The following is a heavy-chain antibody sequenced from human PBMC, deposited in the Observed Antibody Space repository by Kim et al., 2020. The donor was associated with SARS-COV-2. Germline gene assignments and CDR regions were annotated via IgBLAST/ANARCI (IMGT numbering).Heavy chain of an antibody. Sequence: GGSLRLSCAASGFALSSYNMDWVRQAPGRGLEWVSYIYRDSSITYYADSVRGRFTISRDNAKNSLYLQMDSLRDDDTAVYYCARDGNIAGNLEYWGQGTL. CDR1: GFALSSYN. D-gene: IGHD2-15*01. CDR3: ARDGNIAGNLEY. V-gene: IGHV3-48*02. J-gene: IGHJ4*02. CDR2: IYRDSSIT.